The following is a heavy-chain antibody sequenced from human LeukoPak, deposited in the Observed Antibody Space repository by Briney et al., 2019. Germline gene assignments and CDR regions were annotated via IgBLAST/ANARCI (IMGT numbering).Heavy chain of an antibody. CDR3: AKHYGSGTYYNYFTY. V-gene: IGHV3-23*01. Sequence: GSLRLSCEASGFSFSSYALSWVRQAPGRGLEWVSAISGSGGNTYYADFVKGRFTISRDNSQNTLFLQMSSLRADDTATYYCAKHYGSGTYYNYFTYCGRGTLVSVSS. J-gene: IGHJ4*02. CDR2: ISGSGGNT. D-gene: IGHD3-10*01. CDR1: GFSFSSYA.